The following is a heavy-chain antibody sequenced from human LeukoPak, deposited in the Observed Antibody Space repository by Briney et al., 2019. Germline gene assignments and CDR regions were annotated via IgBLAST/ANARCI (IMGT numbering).Heavy chain of an antibody. CDR3: ARAGSGWSFDY. J-gene: IGHJ4*02. Sequence: KPSETLSLTCTVSGGSISNAGYHWSWIRQHPGKGLEWIGYIYYSGSTYYNPSLKSRVTISVDTSKNQFSLKLSSVTAADTAVYYCARAGSGWSFDYWGQGTLVTVSS. CDR1: GGSISNAGYH. D-gene: IGHD6-19*01. CDR2: IYYSGST. V-gene: IGHV4-31*03.